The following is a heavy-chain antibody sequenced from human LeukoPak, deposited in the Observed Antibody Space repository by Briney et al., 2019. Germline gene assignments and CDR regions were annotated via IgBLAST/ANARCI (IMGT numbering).Heavy chain of an antibody. Sequence: ASVKVSCKASGYTFTGYYMHWVRQAPGQGLEWMGIINPSGGSTSYAQKFQGRVTMTRDTSTSTVYMELSSLRSEDTAVYYCARDPKLIAVAGQKDYWGQGTLVTVSS. V-gene: IGHV1-46*01. J-gene: IGHJ4*02. CDR3: ARDPKLIAVAGQKDY. CDR1: GYTFTGYY. D-gene: IGHD6-19*01. CDR2: INPSGGST.